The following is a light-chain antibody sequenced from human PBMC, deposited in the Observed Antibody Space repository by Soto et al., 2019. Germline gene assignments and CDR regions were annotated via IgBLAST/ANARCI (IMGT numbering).Light chain of an antibody. CDR3: LQFQGSWT. Sequence: MMPSACTLAASGKSGDLGSCRTSQSISSWLAWYQQKPGKVPNLLVYDASNLESGVPSRFSGSGSGTEFTLTISSLPPDAFVTYCCLQFQGSWTLAQGTKVDIK. V-gene: IGKV1-5*01. CDR1: QSISSW. J-gene: IGKJ1*01. CDR2: DAS.